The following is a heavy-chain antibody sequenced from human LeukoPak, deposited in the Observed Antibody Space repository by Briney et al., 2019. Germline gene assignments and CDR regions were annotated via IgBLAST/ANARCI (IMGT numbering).Heavy chain of an antibody. CDR1: GFTFSSEW. Sequence: GGSLRLSCVASGFTFSSEWMSWVRQAPGKGLEWVTNINQDGSQKYYEDSVKGGFTVSRDNAKNSLYLHMNGLRADDTAIYYCARDHDGKDCWGQGTLVTVSS. D-gene: IGHD1-1*01. J-gene: IGHJ4*02. V-gene: IGHV3-7*01. CDR2: INQDGSQK. CDR3: ARDHDGKDC.